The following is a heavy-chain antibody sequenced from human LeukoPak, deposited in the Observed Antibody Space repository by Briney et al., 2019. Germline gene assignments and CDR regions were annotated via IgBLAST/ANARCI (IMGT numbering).Heavy chain of an antibody. V-gene: IGHV3-21*01. CDR2: ISGSSSYI. CDR3: ANRHGPFDY. CDR1: GFIFRSYS. J-gene: IGHJ4*02. Sequence: PGGSLRLSCAASGFIFRSYSMNWVRQAPGKGLEWVSSISGSSSYIYWADSMKGRFTISRDNAKNSLYLQMNSLRAEDTAVYYCANRHGPFDYWGQGTLVTVSS.